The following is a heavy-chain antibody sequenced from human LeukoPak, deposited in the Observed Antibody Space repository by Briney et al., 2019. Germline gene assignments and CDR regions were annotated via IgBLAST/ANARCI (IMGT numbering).Heavy chain of an antibody. CDR1: GGSFTDYF. V-gene: IGHV4-34*01. CDR2: INDYTGDT. J-gene: IGHJ5*02. CDR3: ARTHCGGGSCDKFDP. Sequence: SETLSLTCTVFGGSFTDYFWTWIRHSPGKGLEWIGEINDYTGDTKYNPSLNSRVSISLEKSKNQFSLELRSVTAADTAVYYCARTHCGGGSCDKFDPWGQGILVTVSS. D-gene: IGHD2-15*01.